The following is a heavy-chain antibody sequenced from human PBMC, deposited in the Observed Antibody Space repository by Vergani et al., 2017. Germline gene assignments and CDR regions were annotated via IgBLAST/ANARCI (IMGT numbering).Heavy chain of an antibody. Sequence: QVQLQQWGAGLLKPSETLSLTCAVYGGSFSGYYWSWIRQPPGKGLEWIGEINHSGSTNYNPSLKSRVTISVDTSKNQFSLKLSSVTAADTAVYYCARQETTVTTIWFDPWGQGTLVTVSS. CDR2: INHSGST. CDR3: ARQETTVTTIWFDP. V-gene: IGHV4-34*01. CDR1: GGSFSGYY. D-gene: IGHD4-17*01. J-gene: IGHJ5*02.